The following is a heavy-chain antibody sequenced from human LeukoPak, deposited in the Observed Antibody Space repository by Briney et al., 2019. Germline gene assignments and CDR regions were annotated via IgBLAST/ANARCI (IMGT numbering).Heavy chain of an antibody. V-gene: IGHV3-30*18. CDR2: ISYDGSNK. D-gene: IGHD6-19*01. CDR3: AKDQYSSGWYDAFDI. J-gene: IGHJ3*02. CDR1: GFTFSSYG. Sequence: PGGSLRLSCAASGFTFSSYGMHWVRQAPGKGLEWVAVISYDGSNKYYADSVKGRFTISRDNSKNTPYLQMNSLRAEDTAVYYCAKDQYSSGWYDAFDIWGQGTMVTVSS.